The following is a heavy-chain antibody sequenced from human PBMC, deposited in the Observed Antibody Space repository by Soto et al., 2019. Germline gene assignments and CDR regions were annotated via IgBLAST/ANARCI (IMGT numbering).Heavy chain of an antibody. CDR1: GFTFTSSA. CDR3: ARDLRVVYYDSSGYYYLPDFDY. J-gene: IGHJ4*02. D-gene: IGHD3-22*01. V-gene: IGHV1-58*01. Sequence: SVKVSCKASGFTFTSSAVKWVRQARGQRLEWIGWIVVGSGNTNYAQKFQGRVTITRDTSASTAYMELSSLRSEDTAVYYCARDLRVVYYDSSGYYYLPDFDYWAQGTLDTVSS. CDR2: IVVGSGNT.